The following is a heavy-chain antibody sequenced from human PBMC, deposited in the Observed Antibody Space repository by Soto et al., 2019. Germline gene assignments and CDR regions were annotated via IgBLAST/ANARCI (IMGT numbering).Heavy chain of an antibody. J-gene: IGHJ4*02. Sequence: ASVKVSCKASGYTFTSYAMNWVRQAPGQGLEWMGWINPFDGSRMFAQSFQGRVTMTRDTSTSTVYMEVSSLRSEDTAVYYCSRVDPGETSPFDHWGQGTLVTVSS. D-gene: IGHD3-10*01. CDR1: GYTFTSYA. CDR3: SRVDPGETSPFDH. CDR2: INPFDGSR. V-gene: IGHV1-46*03.